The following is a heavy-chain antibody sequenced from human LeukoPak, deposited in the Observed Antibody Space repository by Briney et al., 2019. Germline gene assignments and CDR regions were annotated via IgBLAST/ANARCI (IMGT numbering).Heavy chain of an antibody. CDR1: GFTFSSYA. D-gene: IGHD1-14*01. CDR2: ISYDGSNK. J-gene: IGHJ4*02. V-gene: IGHV3-30-3*01. CDR3: ATDVIAPGFGY. Sequence: PGRSLRLSCAASGFTFSSYAMHWVRQAPGKGLEWVAVISYDGSNKYYADSVKGRFTISRDNSKNTLYLQMNSLRAEDTAVYYCATDVIAPGFGYWGQGTLVTVSS.